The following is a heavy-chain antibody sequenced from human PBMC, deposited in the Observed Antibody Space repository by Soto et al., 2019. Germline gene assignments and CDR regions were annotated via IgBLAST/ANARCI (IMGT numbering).Heavy chain of an antibody. Sequence: SVRVSCKASGGTFSSYAMSWVRQAPGQGLEWMGGIIPIFGTANYAQKFQGRVTITADESTSTAYMELSSLRSEDTAVYYCAATDYDSSGYSFDYWGQGTLVTVSS. CDR2: IIPIFGTA. V-gene: IGHV1-69*13. CDR3: AATDYDSSGYSFDY. CDR1: GGTFSSYA. D-gene: IGHD3-22*01. J-gene: IGHJ4*02.